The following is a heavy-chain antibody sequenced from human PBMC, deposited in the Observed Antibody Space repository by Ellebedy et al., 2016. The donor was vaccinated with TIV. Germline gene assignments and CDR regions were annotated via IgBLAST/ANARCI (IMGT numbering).Heavy chain of an antibody. J-gene: IGHJ6*02. D-gene: IGHD6-19*01. Sequence: AASVTVSCKASGYTFTSYYMHWVRQAPGQGLEWMGIINPSGGSTSYAQKFQGRVTMTRDTSTSTIYMELSSLRSEDTAVYYCAREWLVRYYYYYYGMDVWGQGTTVTVSS. CDR3: AREWLVRYYYYYYGMDV. CDR1: GYTFTSYY. V-gene: IGHV1-46*01. CDR2: INPSGGST.